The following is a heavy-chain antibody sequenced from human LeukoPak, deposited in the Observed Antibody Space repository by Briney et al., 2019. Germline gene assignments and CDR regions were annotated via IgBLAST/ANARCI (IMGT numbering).Heavy chain of an antibody. CDR1: GFAFRSYA. CDR3: ARAFTPGIRRALWFGDLL. D-gene: IGHD3-10*01. Sequence: GGSLRPSCAASGFAFRSYAMHWVRQAPGKGLEWLAVVSAHGLDKFYADSVKGRFTISKDTSDNTLSLQMNSLRVGDTGLYYCARAFTPGIRRALWFGDLLRAQGTLVTVSS. CDR2: VSAHGLDK. J-gene: IGHJ4*02. V-gene: IGHV3-30*04.